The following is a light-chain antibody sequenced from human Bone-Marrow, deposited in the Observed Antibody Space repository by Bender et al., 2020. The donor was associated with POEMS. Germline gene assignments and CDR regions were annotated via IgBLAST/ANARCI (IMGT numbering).Light chain of an antibody. V-gene: IGLV1-40*01. CDR3: VAWDDTLNGWV. CDR1: SSNIGAGYD. Sequence: QSMLTQPPSVSGAPGQRVTISCTGSSSNIGAGYDVHWYQQVPGTAPKLLIYGNSNRPSGVPDRFSGSKSGTSASLSITGLQAEDEADYYCVAWDDTLNGWVFGGGTKLTVL. J-gene: IGLJ2*01. CDR2: GNS.